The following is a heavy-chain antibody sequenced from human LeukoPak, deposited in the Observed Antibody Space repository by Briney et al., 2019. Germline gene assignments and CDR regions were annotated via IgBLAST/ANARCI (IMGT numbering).Heavy chain of an antibody. Sequence: GGSLRLSCAASGFTVSSNYMSWVRQAPGKGLEWVSVIYSGGYTYYADSVKGRFTISRDNSKNTLYLQMNSLRAEDTAVYYCASNMARRFFDYWGQGTLVTVSS. CDR3: ASNMARRFFDY. V-gene: IGHV3-53*01. J-gene: IGHJ4*02. CDR1: GFTVSSNY. CDR2: IYSGGYT. D-gene: IGHD3-10*01.